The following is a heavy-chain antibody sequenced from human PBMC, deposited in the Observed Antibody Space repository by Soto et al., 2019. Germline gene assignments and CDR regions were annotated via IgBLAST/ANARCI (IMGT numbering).Heavy chain of an antibody. CDR2: IIPSFGTA. D-gene: IGHD1-26*01. CDR3: ARGHSGSYWRFDN. CDR1: GGTFSSYA. V-gene: IGHV1-69*01. Sequence: QVQLVQSGAEVKKPGSSVKVSCKASGGTFSSYAISWVRQAPGHGLEWMGGIIPSFGTANYAQKFQGRVTITADESPSTASMELSSLRSDDTAGYYCARGHSGSYWRFDNWGQGTLVTVSS. J-gene: IGHJ4*02.